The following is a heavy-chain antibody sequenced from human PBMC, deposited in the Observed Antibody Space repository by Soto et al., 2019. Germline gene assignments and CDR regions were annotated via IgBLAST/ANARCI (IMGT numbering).Heavy chain of an antibody. D-gene: IGHD3-22*01. Sequence: EVQLVQSGAEVKKPGESLRISCKGSGYSFTSYWISWVRQMPGKGLEWMGRIDPSDSYTNYSPSFQGHVTISADKSISTAYLQWSSLKASDTAMYYCAIHGYYYDSSGYLGAFDIWGQGTMVTVSS. CDR1: GYSFTSYW. J-gene: IGHJ3*02. CDR2: IDPSDSYT. V-gene: IGHV5-10-1*03. CDR3: AIHGYYYDSSGYLGAFDI.